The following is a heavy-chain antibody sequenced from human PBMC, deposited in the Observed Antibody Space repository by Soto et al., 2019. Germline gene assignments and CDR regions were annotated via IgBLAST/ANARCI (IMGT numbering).Heavy chain of an antibody. J-gene: IGHJ6*02. D-gene: IGHD2-21*01. Sequence: ASVKVSCKASGYSFTSYGSSWGRQAPGQGLEWMGWISAYNGNTNYAQKLQGRVTMTTDTSTSTAYMELRSLRSDDTAVYYCARVTGLGDNYYYGMDVWGQGTTVTVSS. CDR2: ISAYNGNT. V-gene: IGHV1-18*01. CDR1: GYSFTSYG. CDR3: ARVTGLGDNYYYGMDV.